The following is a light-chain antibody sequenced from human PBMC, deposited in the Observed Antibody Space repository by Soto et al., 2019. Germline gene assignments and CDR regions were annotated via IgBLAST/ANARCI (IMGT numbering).Light chain of an antibody. Sequence: SYELTQPPSVSVAPGQTARITCGGNNIGSKSVHWYQQKPGQAPVLVVYDDSDRPSGIPGRFSGSNSGNTATLTISRVEAGDEADYYCQVWDSSSDPYVFGTGTKLTVL. V-gene: IGLV3-21*02. CDR3: QVWDSSSDPYV. J-gene: IGLJ1*01. CDR2: DDS. CDR1: NIGSKS.